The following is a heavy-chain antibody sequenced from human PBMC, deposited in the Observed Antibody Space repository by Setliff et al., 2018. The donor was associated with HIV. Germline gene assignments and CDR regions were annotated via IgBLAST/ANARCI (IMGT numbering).Heavy chain of an antibody. J-gene: IGHJ5*02. D-gene: IGHD4-17*01. CDR3: ASNDYVSPPTRP. CDR2: IYHAGNT. Sequence: PSETLSLTCTVTGYSISSGYYWAWIRQPPGKGLEWIGYIYHAGNTYYNPSLKSRVTISVDTSKNQLSLNLTSVTAADTAVYYCASNDYVSPPTRPWGQGTLVTVSS. V-gene: IGHV4-38-2*02. CDR1: GYSISSGYY.